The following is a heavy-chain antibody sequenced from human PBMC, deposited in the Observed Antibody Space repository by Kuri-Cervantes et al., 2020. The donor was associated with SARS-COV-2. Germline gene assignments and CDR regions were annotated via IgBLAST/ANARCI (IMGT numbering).Heavy chain of an antibody. V-gene: IGHV1-69*02. CDR1: GGTFSSYT. J-gene: IGHJ5*02. Sequence: SVKVSCKASGGTFSSYTISWVRQAPGQGLEWMGRIIPILGIANYAQKFQGRVTITADKSTSTAYMELSSLRSEDTAVYYCARASPVNWNYVQWFDPWGQGTLVTVSS. CDR2: IIPILGIA. D-gene: IGHD1-7*01. CDR3: ARASPVNWNYVQWFDP.